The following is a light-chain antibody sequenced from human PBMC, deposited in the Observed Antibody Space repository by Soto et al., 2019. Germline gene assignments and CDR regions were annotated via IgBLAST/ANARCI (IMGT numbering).Light chain of an antibody. Sequence: EVVLTQSPGTLSLSPGERATLSCRASQSVSSNYLAWYQQKPGQAPRLLMYGAFSRATGIPDRFSGSGSGTDFTLTISSLQAGDEAIYHCQQYYNTPYTFGQGTTLEIK. V-gene: IGKV3-20*01. CDR2: GAF. CDR3: QQYYNTPYT. J-gene: IGKJ2*01. CDR1: QSVSSNY.